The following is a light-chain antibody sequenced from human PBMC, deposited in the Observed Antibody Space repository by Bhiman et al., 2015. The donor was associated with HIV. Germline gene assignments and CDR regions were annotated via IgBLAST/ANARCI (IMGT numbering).Light chain of an antibody. CDR1: NIGSKS. CDR3: QVWDSSTADVV. CDR2: YDT. Sequence: SYVLTQPPSVSVAPGKTARITCGGNNIGSKSVHWYQQKPGQAPVLVIDYDTDRPSGIPERFSGSNSGNTATLTINRVEAGDEADYYCQVWDSSTADVVFGGGTKLTVL. V-gene: IGLV3-21*01. J-gene: IGLJ2*01.